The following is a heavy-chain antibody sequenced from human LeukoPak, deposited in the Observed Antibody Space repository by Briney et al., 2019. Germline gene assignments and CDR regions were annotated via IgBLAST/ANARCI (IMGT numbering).Heavy chain of an antibody. Sequence: ASVKVSCKASGYTFTSYGISWVRQAPGQGLEWMGWISAYNGNTNYAQKLQGRVTMTTDTSTSTAYMELSRLRSDDTAVYYCASYCSGGSCYSRSFDYWGQGTLVTVSS. CDR1: GYTFTSYG. V-gene: IGHV1-18*01. D-gene: IGHD2-15*01. CDR2: ISAYNGNT. J-gene: IGHJ4*02. CDR3: ASYCSGGSCYSRSFDY.